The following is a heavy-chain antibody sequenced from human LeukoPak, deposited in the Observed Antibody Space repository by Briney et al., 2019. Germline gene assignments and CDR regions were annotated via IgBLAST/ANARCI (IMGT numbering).Heavy chain of an antibody. CDR3: ARSDGYNYLGYFDY. Sequence: GGSLRLSCAASGFTFSSYEMNWVRQAPGKGLEGVSYISSSGSTIYYADSVKGRFTISRDNAKNSLYLQMNSLRAEDTAVYYCARSDGYNYLGYFDYWGQGTLVTVSS. V-gene: IGHV3-48*03. J-gene: IGHJ4*02. D-gene: IGHD5-24*01. CDR2: ISSSGSTI. CDR1: GFTFSSYE.